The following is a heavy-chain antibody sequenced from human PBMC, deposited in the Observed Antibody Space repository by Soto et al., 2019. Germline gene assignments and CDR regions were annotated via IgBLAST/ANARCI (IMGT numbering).Heavy chain of an antibody. Sequence: EVQLMQSGGGLVQPGESLRLSCAASGLSFSNTWMHWVHQSPGKGLVWISYINSDGTTTTYAESVTGRFTISRDNGKNTVYLQMSSLRVEDTAVYYCTRDWAYSHASWGQGTLVTVAS. CDR1: GLSFSNTW. V-gene: IGHV3-74*03. CDR3: TRDWAYSHAS. D-gene: IGHD1-26*01. CDR2: INSDGTTT. J-gene: IGHJ4*02.